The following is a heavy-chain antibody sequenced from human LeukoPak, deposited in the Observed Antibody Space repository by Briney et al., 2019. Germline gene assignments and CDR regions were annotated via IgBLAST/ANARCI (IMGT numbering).Heavy chain of an antibody. Sequence: SETLSLTCTVSGGSISSYYWSWIRQPPGEGLEWIGYIYYSGSTNYNPSLKSRVTISVDTSKNQFSLKLSSVTAADTAVYYCARERDGSSGWYPGGFQHWGQGTLVTVSS. CDR3: ARERDGSSGWYPGGFQH. CDR2: IYYSGST. V-gene: IGHV4-59*01. J-gene: IGHJ1*01. CDR1: GGSISSYY. D-gene: IGHD6-19*01.